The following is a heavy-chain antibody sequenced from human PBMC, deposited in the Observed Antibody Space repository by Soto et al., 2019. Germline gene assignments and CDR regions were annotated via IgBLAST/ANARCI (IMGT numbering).Heavy chain of an antibody. V-gene: IGHV1-18*01. J-gene: IGHJ4*02. CDR3: AHRRGLRGPDY. CDR1: GYTFTSCG. CDR2: ISAYNGNT. D-gene: IGHD5-12*01. Sequence: GASVKVSCKASGYTFTSCGISWVRQAPGQGLEWMGWISAYNGNTNYAQKLQGRVTITADESTSKDYMELSSLRSEDTAVYYCAHRRGLRGPDYWGQGTLVTVSS.